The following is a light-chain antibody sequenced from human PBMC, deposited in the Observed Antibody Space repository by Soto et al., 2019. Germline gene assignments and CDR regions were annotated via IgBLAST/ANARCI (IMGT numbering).Light chain of an antibody. CDR3: QQYDSSPFT. J-gene: IGKJ4*01. CDR1: QSVSSSY. Sequence: EIVLTQSPGTLSLSPGERATLSCRASQSVSSSYLAWYQQQPGQAPRLIIYGASSRATGIPDRFSGSGSGTEFTLTISRLEPEDFAVYYCQQYDSSPFTFGGGTKVDIK. CDR2: GAS. V-gene: IGKV3-20*01.